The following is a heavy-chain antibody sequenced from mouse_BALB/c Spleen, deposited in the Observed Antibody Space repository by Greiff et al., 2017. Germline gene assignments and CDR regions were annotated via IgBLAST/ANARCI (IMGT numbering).Heavy chain of an antibody. V-gene: IGHV6-3*01. CDR2: IRLKSDNYAT. CDR1: GFTFSSYW. J-gene: IGHJ3*01. CDR3: TDHGFAY. Sequence: EVKLVESGGGLVQPGGSMKLSCVASGFTFSSYWMSWVRQSPEKGLEWVAEIRLKSDNYATHYAESVKGKFTISRDDSKSRLYLQMNSLRAEDTGIYYCTDHGFAYWGQGTLVTVSA.